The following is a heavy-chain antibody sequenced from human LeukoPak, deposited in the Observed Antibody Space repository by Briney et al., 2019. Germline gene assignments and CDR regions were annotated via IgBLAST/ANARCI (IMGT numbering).Heavy chain of an antibody. CDR3: AKDEDIAAAATGY. CDR1: GFTFSSYA. V-gene: IGHV3-23*01. Sequence: GGSLRLSCAASGFTFSSYAMSWVRQAPGKGLEWVSAIIGSGGSTYYADSVKGRFTISRGNSKNTLYLQMNSLRAEDTAVYYCAKDEDIAAAATGYWGQGTLVTVSS. J-gene: IGHJ4*02. D-gene: IGHD6-13*01. CDR2: IIGSGGST.